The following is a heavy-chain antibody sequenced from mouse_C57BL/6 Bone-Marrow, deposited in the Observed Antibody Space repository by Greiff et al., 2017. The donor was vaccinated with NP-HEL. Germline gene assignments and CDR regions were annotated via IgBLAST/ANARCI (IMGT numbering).Heavy chain of an antibody. CDR3: ARWMVTPNAMDY. Sequence: QVQLKQSGPELVKPGASVKISCKASGYAFSSSWMNWVKQRPGKGLEWIGRIYPGDGDTNYNGKFKGKATLTADKSSSTAYMQLSSLTSEDSAVYFCARWMVTPNAMDYWGQGTSVTVSS. J-gene: IGHJ4*01. CDR2: IYPGDGDT. CDR1: GYAFSSSW. V-gene: IGHV1-82*01. D-gene: IGHD2-3*01.